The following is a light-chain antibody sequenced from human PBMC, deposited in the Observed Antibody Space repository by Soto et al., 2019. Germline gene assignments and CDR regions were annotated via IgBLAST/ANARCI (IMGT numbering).Light chain of an antibody. CDR2: DAS. Sequence: DIQMTQSPSSLSASLGDSVTITCQASRDISNYLNWYQHKPGKAPKLLIYDASNLEAGVPSRFSGSGSGTDFVLTISSLQPEDIATYYCQQYHNLILTFGGGTKVEL. J-gene: IGKJ4*01. CDR1: RDISNY. CDR3: QQYHNLILT. V-gene: IGKV1-33*01.